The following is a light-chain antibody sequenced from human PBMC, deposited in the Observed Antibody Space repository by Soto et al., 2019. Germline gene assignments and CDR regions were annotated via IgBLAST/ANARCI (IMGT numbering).Light chain of an antibody. CDR1: QSFRGL. CDR3: QQRHMWPIT. V-gene: IGKV3-11*01. CDR2: DAY. Sequence: EVVLTPSPVTLSLFPGDRAPLSCRASQSFRGLLAWYQQKPGQAPRLLIYDAYNRATGIPPRFSGSGSGTDFTLTISSLEPEDSAVYYCQQRHMWPITFGQGTRLEIK. J-gene: IGKJ5*01.